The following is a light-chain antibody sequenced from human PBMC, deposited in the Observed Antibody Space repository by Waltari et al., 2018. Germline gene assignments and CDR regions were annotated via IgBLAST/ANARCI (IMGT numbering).Light chain of an antibody. J-gene: IGLJ2*01. Sequence: QSVLTQPPSASATAGQRVTISCSGSGSNIGTNPVNWYQQVPGTATKLVIYGNNQRPPGVPDRISGSKSGTSGSLAISGLRSEDEADYYCSSWDGSLSGLVFGGGTRLTVL. V-gene: IGLV1-44*01. CDR1: GSNIGTNP. CDR3: SSWDGSLSGLV. CDR2: GNN.